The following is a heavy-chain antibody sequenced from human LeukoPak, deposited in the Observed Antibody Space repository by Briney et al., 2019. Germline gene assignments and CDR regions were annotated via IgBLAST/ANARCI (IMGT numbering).Heavy chain of an antibody. CDR2: LSPSGST. CDR1: GGSLSTSY. Sequence: SGTLSLTCTVSGGSLSTSYWSWVRQPAGKGLEWIGRLSPSGSTNYNPSLKGRVTMSADTSKNQFSLTLTSVSDADTAVYYCARTGSTVTMLYICHHGGEGTRVTVSS. CDR3: ARTGSTVTMLYICHH. V-gene: IGHV4-4*07. D-gene: IGHD4-17*01. J-gene: IGHJ4*02.